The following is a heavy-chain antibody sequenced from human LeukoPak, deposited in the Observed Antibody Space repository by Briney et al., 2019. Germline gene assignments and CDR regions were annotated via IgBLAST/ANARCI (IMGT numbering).Heavy chain of an antibody. Sequence: PGGSLRLSCAASGFTFSSYAMHWVRQAPCKGLEWVAVISYDGSNKYYADSVKGRFTISRDNAKNSLYLQINGLRAEDTAIYYCARVGRAITAAGFGAFDIWGQGTMVTVSS. J-gene: IGHJ3*02. V-gene: IGHV3-30-3*01. D-gene: IGHD6-13*01. CDR3: ARVGRAITAAGFGAFDI. CDR1: GFTFSSYA. CDR2: ISYDGSNK.